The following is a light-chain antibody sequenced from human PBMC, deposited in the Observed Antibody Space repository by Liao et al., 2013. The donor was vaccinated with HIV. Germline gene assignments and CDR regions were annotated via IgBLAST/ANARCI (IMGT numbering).Light chain of an antibody. Sequence: SYELTQAPSVSVSPGQTASITCSGDYLGDKYASWYQLRPGQSPVLVIYQDNKRPSGIPDRFSGSNSGNTATLTISGTQTIDEGDYYCQTWDRTTYVFGSGTKVTVL. CDR2: QDN. J-gene: IGLJ1*01. CDR3: QTWDRTTYV. V-gene: IGLV3-1*01. CDR1: YLGDKY.